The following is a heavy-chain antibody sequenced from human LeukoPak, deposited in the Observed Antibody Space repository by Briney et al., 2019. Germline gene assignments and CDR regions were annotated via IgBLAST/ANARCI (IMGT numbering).Heavy chain of an antibody. V-gene: IGHV1-69*04. D-gene: IGHD4-17*01. CDR3: ASLGYSTVTTNY. CDR2: IIPILGIA. Sequence: PSVKVSCKVSGGTFTSYAIGWVRHAPGQGLEWVGRIIPILGIANYAQKFQGRATITADKPTSTAYMELSRLRSEDPAWYYVASLGYSTVTTNYWDQGTLVTVSS. J-gene: IGHJ4*02. CDR1: GGTFTSYA.